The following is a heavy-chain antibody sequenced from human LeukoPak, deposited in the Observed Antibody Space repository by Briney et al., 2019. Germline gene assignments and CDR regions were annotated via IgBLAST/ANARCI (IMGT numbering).Heavy chain of an antibody. Sequence: SETLSLTCALYGGSFSGYYWSWIRQPPGKGLEWIGEINHSGSTNYNPSLKSRVTISVDTSKNQFSLKLSSVTAADTAVYYCASTWIQLWFSTHYYMDVWGKGTTLTVSS. CDR3: ASTWIQLWFSTHYYMDV. J-gene: IGHJ6*03. V-gene: IGHV4-34*01. D-gene: IGHD5-18*01. CDR1: GGSFSGYY. CDR2: INHSGST.